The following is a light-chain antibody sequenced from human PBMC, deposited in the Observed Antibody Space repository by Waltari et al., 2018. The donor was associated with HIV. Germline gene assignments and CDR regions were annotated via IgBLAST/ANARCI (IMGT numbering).Light chain of an antibody. CDR2: AAS. CDR3: QKYDSAPRT. CDR1: QVINNY. Sequence: DIQMTQSPSSLSASVGDRVTITCRASQVINNYLAWYRQRPGEVPELLIYAASTLQSGVPSRFSGSGSGTDFTLTINSLQPEDVATYFCQKYDSAPRTFGQGTKVEI. V-gene: IGKV1-27*01. J-gene: IGKJ1*01.